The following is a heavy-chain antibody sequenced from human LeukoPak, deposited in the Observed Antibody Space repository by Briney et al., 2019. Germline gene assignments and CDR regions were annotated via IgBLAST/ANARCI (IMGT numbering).Heavy chain of an antibody. D-gene: IGHD3-3*01. Sequence: PLETLSLTCTVSGGSISSGGYYWSWIRQHPGKGLEWIGYIYYSGSTYYNPSLKSRVTISVDTSKNQFSLKLSSVTAADTAVYYCARVLSAHGGMDVWGQGTTVTVSS. CDR3: ARVLSAHGGMDV. CDR1: GGSISSGGYY. J-gene: IGHJ6*02. V-gene: IGHV4-31*03. CDR2: IYYSGST.